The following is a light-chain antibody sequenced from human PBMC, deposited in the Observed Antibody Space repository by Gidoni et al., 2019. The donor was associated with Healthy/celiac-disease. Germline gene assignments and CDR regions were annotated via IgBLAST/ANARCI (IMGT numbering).Light chain of an antibody. CDR2: ESS. J-gene: IGLJ1*01. V-gene: IGLV2-23*01. CDR3: CSYAGSSTFYV. CDR1: SRDVGSYNL. Sequence: QSALTQPASVSGSPGQSITISCTGTSRDVGSYNLGSWYQQHPGKAPKLMIYESSKRPSGVSNRFSGSKSGNTASRTISGLQAEDEADYYCCSYAGSSTFYVFGTGTKVTVL.